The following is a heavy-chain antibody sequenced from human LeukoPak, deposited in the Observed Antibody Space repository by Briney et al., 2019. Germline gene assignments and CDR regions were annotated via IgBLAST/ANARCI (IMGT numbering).Heavy chain of an antibody. CDR2: ISYDGSNK. D-gene: IGHD6-13*01. CDR1: GFTFSSYA. CDR3: ASEPYRSSWLDY. V-gene: IGHV3-30-3*01. Sequence: GSLRLSCAASGFTFSSYAMHWVRQAPGKGLEWVAVISYDGSNKYYADSVKGRFTISRDNSKNTLYLQMNSLRAEDTAVYYCASEPYRSSWLDYWGQGTLVTVSS. J-gene: IGHJ4*02.